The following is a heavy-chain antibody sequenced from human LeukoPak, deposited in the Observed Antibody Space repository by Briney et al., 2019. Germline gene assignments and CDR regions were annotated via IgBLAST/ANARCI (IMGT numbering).Heavy chain of an antibody. D-gene: IGHD3-16*01. J-gene: IGHJ4*02. V-gene: IGHV3-23*01. CDR3: AKDRLGGPYFFHY. Sequence: GGSLRLSCASSGFTFSSYALSWVRQAPGKGLEWVSTIGGTGVRTYYADSVKGRFTISRDNSKNTLYLQINSLRAEDTAVYFCAKDRLGGPYFFHYWGQGTLVTVSS. CDR2: IGGTGVRT. CDR1: GFTFSSYA.